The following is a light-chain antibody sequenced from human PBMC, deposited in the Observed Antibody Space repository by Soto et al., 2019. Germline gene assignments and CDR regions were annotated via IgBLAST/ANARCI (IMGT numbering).Light chain of an antibody. V-gene: IGLV1-36*01. CDR2: YDD. CDR1: SSNIGNNA. J-gene: IGLJ1*01. Sequence: QAVVTQPPSVSEDPRQRVTISCSGSSSNIGNNAVNWYQQLPGKAPKLLIYYDDLLPSGVSDRFSGSKSGTSASLAISGLQSEDEADYYCAAWDDSLNGYVFGTGTKLTVL. CDR3: AAWDDSLNGYV.